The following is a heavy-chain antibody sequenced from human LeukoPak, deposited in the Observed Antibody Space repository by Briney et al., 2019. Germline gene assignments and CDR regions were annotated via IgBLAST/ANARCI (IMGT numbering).Heavy chain of an antibody. J-gene: IGHJ4*02. D-gene: IGHD3-10*01. CDR1: GFTYSSYS. CDR2: ISSSSSTI. CDR3: ARGPQHTRGVLDY. V-gene: IGHV3-48*01. Sequence: PGGSLRLSCAASGFTYSSYSMNWVRQAPGKGLEWVSYISSSSSTIYYADSVKGRFTISRDNARNSLYLQMNSLRAEDTAVYYCARGPQHTRGVLDYWGQGTLVTVSS.